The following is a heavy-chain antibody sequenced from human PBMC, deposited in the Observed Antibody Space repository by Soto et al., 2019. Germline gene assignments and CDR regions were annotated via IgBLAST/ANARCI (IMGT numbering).Heavy chain of an antibody. CDR2: ISAGGST. J-gene: IGHJ4*02. Sequence: GSLRLSCTASGFTFSDYAMSWVRQPPGKGLEWVSVISAGGSTYYADSVKGRFTVSRANSKNTLYLQMNSLRAEDTAVYYCANVPIWCSSTSCYTEGFDYWGQGTLVTVSS. CDR1: GFTFSDYA. CDR3: ANVPIWCSSTSCYTEGFDY. D-gene: IGHD2-2*02. V-gene: IGHV3-23*01.